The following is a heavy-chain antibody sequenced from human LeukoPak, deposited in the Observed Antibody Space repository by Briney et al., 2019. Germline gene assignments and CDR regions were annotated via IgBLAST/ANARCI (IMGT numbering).Heavy chain of an antibody. CDR1: GFTFSSYW. V-gene: IGHV3-7*01. Sequence: GGSLRLSCAASGFTFSSYWMSWVRQAPGKGLEWVANIKQDGSEKYYVDSVKGRFTISRDNAKNSLYLQMNSLRAEDTAVYYCARVKYDSSGYYFFAEYFQHWGQGTLVTVSS. CDR3: ARVKYDSSGYYFFAEYFQH. CDR2: IKQDGSEK. J-gene: IGHJ1*01. D-gene: IGHD3-22*01.